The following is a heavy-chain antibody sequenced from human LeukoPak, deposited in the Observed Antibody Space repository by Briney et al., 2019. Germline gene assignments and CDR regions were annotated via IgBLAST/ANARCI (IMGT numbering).Heavy chain of an antibody. V-gene: IGHV1-8*02. D-gene: IGHD3-10*01. J-gene: IGHJ5*02. Sequence: ASVKVSCKASGYTFTGYYMHWVRQAPGQGLEWMGWMNPNSGNTGYAQKFQGRVTMTRNTSISTAYMELSSLRSEDTAVYYCARGPYYYGSGSYTRFDPWGQGTLVTVSS. CDR1: GYTFTGYY. CDR3: ARGPYYYGSGSYTRFDP. CDR2: MNPNSGNT.